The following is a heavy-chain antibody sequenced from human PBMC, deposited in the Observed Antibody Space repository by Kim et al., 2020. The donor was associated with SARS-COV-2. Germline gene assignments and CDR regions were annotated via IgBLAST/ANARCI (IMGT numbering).Heavy chain of an antibody. CDR3: AKDHTKTYYYDSSGYYYGDCFDY. CDR1: GYTFTSYY. J-gene: IGHJ4*02. CDR2: INPSGGST. Sequence: ASVKVSCKASGYTFTSYYMHWVRQAPGQGLEWMGIINPSGGSTSYAQKFQGRVTMTRDTSTSTVYMELSSLRSEDTAVYYCAKDHTKTYYYDSSGYYYGDCFDYWGQGTLVTVSS. V-gene: IGHV1-46*01. D-gene: IGHD3-22*01.